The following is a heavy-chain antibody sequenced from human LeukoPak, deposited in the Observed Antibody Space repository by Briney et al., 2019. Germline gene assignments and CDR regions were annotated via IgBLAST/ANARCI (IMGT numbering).Heavy chain of an antibody. Sequence: SVKVSCKASGYTFTSYGISWVRQAPGQGLEWMGRIIPILGIANYAQKFQGRVTITADKSTSTAYMELSSLRSEDTAVYYCADAYSGSYVFDYWGQGTLVTVSS. CDR1: GYTFTSYG. CDR3: ADAYSGSYVFDY. V-gene: IGHV1-69*04. D-gene: IGHD1-26*01. J-gene: IGHJ4*02. CDR2: IIPILGIA.